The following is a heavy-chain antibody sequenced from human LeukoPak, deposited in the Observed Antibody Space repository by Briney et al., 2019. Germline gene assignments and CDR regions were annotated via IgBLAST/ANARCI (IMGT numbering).Heavy chain of an antibody. V-gene: IGHV1-8*02. Sequence: GASVKVSCKASGFTFTGYYMHWVRQATGQGLEWMGWMNPNSGNTGYAQKFQGRVTMTRNTSISTAYMELSSLRSEDTAVYYCARDGGSTSLGSYWFDPWGQGTLVTVSS. CDR2: MNPNSGNT. CDR1: GFTFTGYY. CDR3: ARDGGSTSLGSYWFDP. D-gene: IGHD2/OR15-2a*01. J-gene: IGHJ5*02.